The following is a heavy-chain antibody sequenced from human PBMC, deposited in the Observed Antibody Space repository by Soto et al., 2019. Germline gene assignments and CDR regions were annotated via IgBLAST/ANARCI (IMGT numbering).Heavy chain of an antibody. D-gene: IGHD2-8*01. J-gene: IGHJ5*02. CDR1: GGSFSGYY. V-gene: IGHV4-34*01. CDR2: INHSGST. Sequence: SETLSLTCAVYGGSFSGYYWSWIRQPPGKGLEWIGEINHSGSTNYNPSLKSRVTISVDTSKNQFSLKLSSVTAADTAVYYCARVPGYLVYASGWFDPWGQGTLVTVSS. CDR3: ARVPGYLVYASGWFDP.